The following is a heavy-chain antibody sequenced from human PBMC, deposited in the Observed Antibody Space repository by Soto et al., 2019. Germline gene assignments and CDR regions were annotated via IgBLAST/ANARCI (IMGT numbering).Heavy chain of an antibody. Sequence: ASGKVCSKASGNRFTGYYLHWGLPAPGQGLEWMGWINPNSGGTNYAQKFQGWVTMTRDTSISTAYMELSRLRSDDTAVYYCARNLNIAAAGVNWFDPWGQGTLVTVSS. V-gene: IGHV1-2*04. D-gene: IGHD6-13*01. CDR1: GNRFTGYY. J-gene: IGHJ5*02. CDR2: INPNSGGT. CDR3: ARNLNIAAAGVNWFDP.